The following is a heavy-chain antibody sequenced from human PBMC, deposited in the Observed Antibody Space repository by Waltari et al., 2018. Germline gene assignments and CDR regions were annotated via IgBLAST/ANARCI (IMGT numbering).Heavy chain of an antibody. CDR3: ATGGWGFYLDN. D-gene: IGHD7-27*01. V-gene: IGHV3-21*01. Sequence: EVQLVESGGGLVKPGGSLRLSCAASGFTFSSYRMNWVRQAPGKGLEWISSISSTGTYTHYADSVKGRFTISRDNAKNSLYLQMNSLRADDTGVYWCATGGWGFYLDNWGQGTLVTFSS. J-gene: IGHJ4*02. CDR1: GFTFSSYR. CDR2: ISSTGTYT.